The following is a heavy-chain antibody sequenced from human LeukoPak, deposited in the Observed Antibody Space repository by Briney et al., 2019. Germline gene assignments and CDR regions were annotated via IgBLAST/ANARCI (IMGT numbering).Heavy chain of an antibody. J-gene: IGHJ5*02. V-gene: IGHV1-69*06. D-gene: IGHD2-15*01. CDR1: GGTFSSYA. CDR2: IIPIFGTA. Sequence: SVKVSCKASGGTFSSYAISWVRQPPGQGLEWMGGIIPIFGTANYAQKFQGRVTITADKSTSTAYMELSSLRSENTAVYYCARVVQSGGTLYNWFDPWGQGTLVTVSS. CDR3: ARVVQSGGTLYNWFDP.